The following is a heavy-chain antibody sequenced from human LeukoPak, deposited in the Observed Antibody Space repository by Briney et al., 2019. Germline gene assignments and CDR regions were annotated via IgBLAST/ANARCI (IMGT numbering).Heavy chain of an antibody. Sequence: SETLSLTCAVYGGSFSGYYWSWVRQPPGKGLEWIGEINHSGSTNYNPSLKSRVTISVDTSKNQFSLKLSSVTAADTAVYYCARGLWFDPWGQGTLVTVSS. CDR2: INHSGST. J-gene: IGHJ5*02. V-gene: IGHV4-34*01. CDR3: ARGLWFDP. CDR1: GGSFSGYY.